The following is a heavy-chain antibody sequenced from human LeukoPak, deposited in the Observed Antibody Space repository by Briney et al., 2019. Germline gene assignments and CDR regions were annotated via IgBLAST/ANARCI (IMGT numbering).Heavy chain of an antibody. D-gene: IGHD5-18*01. V-gene: IGHV1-69*06. CDR3: ARVDTAMVLDY. CDR1: GGTFSSYA. J-gene: IGHJ4*02. CDR2: IIPIFGTA. Sequence: GASVKASCKASGGTFSSYAISWVRQAPGQGLEWMGGIIPIFGTANYAQKFQGRVTITADKSTSTAYMELSSLRSEDTAVYYCARVDTAMVLDYWGQGTLVTVSS.